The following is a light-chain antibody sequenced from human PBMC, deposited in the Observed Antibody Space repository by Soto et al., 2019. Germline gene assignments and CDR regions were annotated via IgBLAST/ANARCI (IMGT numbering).Light chain of an antibody. CDR2: AAS. CDR3: QQYGSSPL. CDR1: DGVGRS. Sequence: IVLTQSPVSLSLSPGERATLSCRASDGVGRSLAWFQQRPGQAPRLLIYAASSRATGIPDRFSGSGSGTDYTLTLSRLEPEDGAVYYCQQYGSSPLFGQGTKVDIK. J-gene: IGKJ1*01. V-gene: IGKV3-20*01.